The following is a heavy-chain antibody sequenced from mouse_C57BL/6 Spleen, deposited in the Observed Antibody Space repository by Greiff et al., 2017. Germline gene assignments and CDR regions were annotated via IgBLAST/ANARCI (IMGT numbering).Heavy chain of an antibody. V-gene: IGHV1-9*01. CDR2: ILPGSGST. CDR3: ASPTVVDYYAMDY. J-gene: IGHJ4*01. Sequence: QVQLPQSGAELMKPGASVKLSCKATGYTFTGYWIEWVKQRPGHGLEWIGEILPGSGSTTYNEKFKGKATLPAATSSNTAYMQLSSLTTEDSAIDYCASPTVVDYYAMDYWGQGTSVTVSS. CDR1: GYTFTGYW. D-gene: IGHD1-1*01.